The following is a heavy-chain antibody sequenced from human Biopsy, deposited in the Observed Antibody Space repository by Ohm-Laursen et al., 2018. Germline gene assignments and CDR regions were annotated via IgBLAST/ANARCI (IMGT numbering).Heavy chain of an antibody. CDR3: AKASGYSSGWPIDY. V-gene: IGHV3-9*01. J-gene: IGHJ4*02. D-gene: IGHD6-19*01. CDR1: GFTFENYA. CDR2: ISWNSGSV. Sequence: SLRLSCAASGFTFENYAMNWVRQAPGKGLEWVSGISWNSGSVVYADSVKGRFTISRDNAKNSLYLQMHSLKAEDTAFYYCAKASGYSSGWPIDYWGQGNLVTVSS.